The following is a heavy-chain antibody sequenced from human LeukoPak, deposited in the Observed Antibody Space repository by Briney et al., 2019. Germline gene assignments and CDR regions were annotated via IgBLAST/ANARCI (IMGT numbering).Heavy chain of an antibody. J-gene: IGHJ6*03. Sequence: GASVKVSCKASGGTFSSYAISWVRQAPGQGLEWMGIINPSGGSTSYAQKFRGRVTMTRDTSTSTVYMELSSLRSEDTAVYYCARSYCGGDCEYYYYYYMDVWGKGTTVTVSS. V-gene: IGHV1-46*01. CDR1: GGTFSSYA. D-gene: IGHD2-21*01. CDR2: INPSGGST. CDR3: ARSYCGGDCEYYYYYYMDV.